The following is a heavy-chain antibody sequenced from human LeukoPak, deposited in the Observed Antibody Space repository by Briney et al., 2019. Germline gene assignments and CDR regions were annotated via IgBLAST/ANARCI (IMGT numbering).Heavy chain of an antibody. Sequence: PPETLSLTCTVSGGSISSYYWSWIRQPAGKGLEWIGRIYTSGSTNYNPSLKSRVTMSVDTSKNQFSLKLSSVTAADTAVYYCARDRPGDVDTAMVLFDYWGQGTLVTVSS. CDR1: GGSISSYY. CDR3: ARDRPGDVDTAMVLFDY. D-gene: IGHD5-18*01. CDR2: IYTSGST. J-gene: IGHJ4*02. V-gene: IGHV4-4*07.